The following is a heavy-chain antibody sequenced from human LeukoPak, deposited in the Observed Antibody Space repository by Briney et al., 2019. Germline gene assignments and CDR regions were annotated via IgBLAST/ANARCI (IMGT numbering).Heavy chain of an antibody. J-gene: IGHJ6*02. Sequence: GGSLRLSCAASGFTFSSYEMNWVRQAPGKGLEWVSYISSSGSTIYYADSVKGRFTISRDNAKNSPYLQMNSLRAEDTAVYYCARGVVTRPYYYYGMDVRGQGTTVTVSS. CDR2: ISSSGSTI. CDR3: ARGVVTRPYYYYGMDV. D-gene: IGHD2-21*02. CDR1: GFTFSSYE. V-gene: IGHV3-48*03.